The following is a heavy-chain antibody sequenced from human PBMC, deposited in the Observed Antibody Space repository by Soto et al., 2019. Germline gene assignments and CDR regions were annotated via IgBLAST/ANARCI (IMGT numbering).Heavy chain of an antibody. D-gene: IGHD3-16*02. CDR3: TGALDLPPYYFYYGMDL. CDR2: IGSSDAYT. V-gene: IGHV3-23*01. Sequence: RLLESGGGLVQSGGSLRLSCAASGFTFSTYAMTWVRRAPGKGLEWVSTIGSSDAYTYYVASVRGRFTISRDNFQSTLYLQMNSLRAEDTAVYYCTGALDLPPYYFYYGMDLWGQGTTVTVSS. J-gene: IGHJ6*02. CDR1: GFTFSTYA.